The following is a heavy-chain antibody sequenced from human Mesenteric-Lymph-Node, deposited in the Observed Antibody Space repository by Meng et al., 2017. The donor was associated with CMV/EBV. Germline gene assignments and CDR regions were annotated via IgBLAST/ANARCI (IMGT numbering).Heavy chain of an antibody. CDR3: AYSNYYYYYGMDV. CDR2: IIPILEIT. CDR1: GGTFSSYG. J-gene: IGHJ6*02. Sequence: SVKVSCKASGGTFSSYGISWVRQAPGQGLEWMGGIIPILEITNYAQKFQGRVTITADKSTSTAYMELSSLRSEDTAVYYCAYSNYYYYYGMDVWGQGTTVTVSS. D-gene: IGHD2-15*01. V-gene: IGHV1-69*10.